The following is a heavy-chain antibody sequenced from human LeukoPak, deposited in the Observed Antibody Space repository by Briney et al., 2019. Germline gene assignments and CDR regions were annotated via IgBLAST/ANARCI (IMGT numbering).Heavy chain of an antibody. V-gene: IGHV3-23*01. Sequence: GGALRLSCAASGFTFSNYAMSWVRQAPGKGLEWVSAITTNGRSTYYADCGSGRVTISGDNSKDTPYLQMNNLRAEDTALYYCAKEVLGYFDFWGQGTQVTVSS. J-gene: IGHJ4*02. CDR3: AKEVLGYFDF. D-gene: IGHD4/OR15-4a*01. CDR1: GFTFSNYA. CDR2: ITTNGRST.